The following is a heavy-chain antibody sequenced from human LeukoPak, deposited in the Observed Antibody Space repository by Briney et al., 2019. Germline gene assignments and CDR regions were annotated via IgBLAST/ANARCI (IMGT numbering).Heavy chain of an antibody. CDR1: GYSFTSYW. Sequence: GGSLKISCKGSGYSFTSYWIGWVGQMPGKGLEWVGIIYPGDSDTRYSPSFQGQVTISADKSISTAYLQWSSLKASDTAMYYCARLGGYCSSTSCFGAFDYWGQGTLVTVSS. J-gene: IGHJ4*02. CDR3: ARLGGYCSSTSCFGAFDY. CDR2: IYPGDSDT. D-gene: IGHD2-2*01. V-gene: IGHV5-51*01.